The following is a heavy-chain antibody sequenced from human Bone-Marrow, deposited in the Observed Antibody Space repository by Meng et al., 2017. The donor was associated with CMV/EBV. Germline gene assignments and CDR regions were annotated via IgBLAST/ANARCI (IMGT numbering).Heavy chain of an antibody. Sequence: ASVKVSCKASGYTFTGYYMHWVRQAPGQGLEWMGWINPNSGGTNYAQKFQGRVTMTRDTSIGTAYMELSRLRSDDTAVYYCARLYCSSTSCYTSRRWGAMFDYYYGMDVWGQGTTVTVSS. CDR3: ARLYCSSTSCYTSRRWGAMFDYYYGMDV. CDR2: INPNSGGT. J-gene: IGHJ6*02. V-gene: IGHV1-2*02. D-gene: IGHD2-2*01. CDR1: GYTFTGYY.